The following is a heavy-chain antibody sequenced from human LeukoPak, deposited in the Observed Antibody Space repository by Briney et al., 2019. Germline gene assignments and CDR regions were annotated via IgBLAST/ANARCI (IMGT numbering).Heavy chain of an antibody. CDR2: INPNSGGT. CDR3: ARELMTTVTTVALDI. V-gene: IGHV1-2*04. Sequence: ASVNVSCKASGYTFTGYYMHWVRQAPGQGLEWMGWINPNSGGTNYAQKFQGWVTMTRDTSISTAYMELSRLRSDDTAVYYCARELMTTVTTVALDIWGQGTMVTVSS. J-gene: IGHJ3*02. CDR1: GYTFTGYY. D-gene: IGHD4-17*01.